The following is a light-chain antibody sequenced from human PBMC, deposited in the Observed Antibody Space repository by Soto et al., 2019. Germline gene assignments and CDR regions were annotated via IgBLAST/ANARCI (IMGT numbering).Light chain of an antibody. Sequence: EIVMTQSPATLSVSPGERATLSCRASQSMYNNLAWYQQKPGQAPRLLIYHASARATGIPARFSGSGSGTEFTHTISSLQSKDFAVYYCQQYNNWPLTFGGGTKVEI. J-gene: IGKJ4*01. CDR1: QSMYNN. V-gene: IGKV3-15*01. CDR3: QQYNNWPLT. CDR2: HAS.